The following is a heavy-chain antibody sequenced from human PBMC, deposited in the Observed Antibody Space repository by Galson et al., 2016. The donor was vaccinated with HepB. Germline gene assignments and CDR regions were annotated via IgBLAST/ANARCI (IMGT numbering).Heavy chain of an antibody. J-gene: IGHJ4*02. CDR1: GFTFSNYG. V-gene: IGHV3-33*01. CDR3: VRDGAIHPSTWFDF. Sequence: SLRLSCAASGFTFSNYGMHWVPQAPGKGLEWVAIIWYDGGNKYYADSVKGRFTISRDNSKNTLYLQMDSRRVEDTAVYYCVRDGAIHPSTWFDFWGQGTLVSVSS. D-gene: IGHD6-13*01. CDR2: IWYDGGNK.